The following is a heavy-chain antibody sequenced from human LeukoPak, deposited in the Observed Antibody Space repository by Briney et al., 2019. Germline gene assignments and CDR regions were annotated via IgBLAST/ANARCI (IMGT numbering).Heavy chain of an antibody. CDR1: GGSISSSSYY. CDR2: IYYSGTT. J-gene: IGHJ3*02. Sequence: SETLSLTCTVSGGSISSSSYYWSWNRQTPGKGLEWIGYIYYSGTTTYNPSLKSRVTISIDTSKNQFSLQSTSVTAADTAVYYCARHLTTVTPLDAFDIWGQGTMVTVSS. D-gene: IGHD4-17*01. CDR3: ARHLTTVTPLDAFDI. V-gene: IGHV4-61*05.